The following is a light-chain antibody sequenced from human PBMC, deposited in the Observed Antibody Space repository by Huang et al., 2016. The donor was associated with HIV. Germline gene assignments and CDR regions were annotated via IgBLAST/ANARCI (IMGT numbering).Light chain of an antibody. V-gene: IGKV1-39*01. CDR1: QNINRY. J-gene: IGKJ1*01. CDR2: GAS. Sequence: DIQMTQSPSSLSAAVGDRVTITCRASQNINRYLNWYQQKPGKAPKLLIYGASNLESGVPSRFGGSGSGTHFTLTISSLQPGDFATYYCQQSFSSQWTFGQGTKVEV. CDR3: QQSFSSQWT.